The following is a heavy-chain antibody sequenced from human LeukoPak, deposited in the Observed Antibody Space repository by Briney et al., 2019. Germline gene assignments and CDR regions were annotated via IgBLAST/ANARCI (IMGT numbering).Heavy chain of an antibody. Sequence: SETLSLTCAVYGGSFSGYYWSWFRQPPGKGLEWIGEINHSGSTNYNPSFKSRVTISVDTSKNQFSLKLSSVTAADTAVYYCARGRRLRFYSYGRSDEVSPFDYWGQGTLVSVS. D-gene: IGHD5-18*01. CDR2: INHSGST. CDR1: GGSFSGYY. V-gene: IGHV4-34*01. J-gene: IGHJ4*02. CDR3: ARGRRLRFYSYGRSDEVSPFDY.